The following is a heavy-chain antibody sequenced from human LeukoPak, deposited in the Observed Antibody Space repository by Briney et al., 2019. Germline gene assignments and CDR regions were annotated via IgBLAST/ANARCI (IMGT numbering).Heavy chain of an antibody. Sequence: SVNVSCTASGGTFSIYAISWVRQAPGQGLEWMGGIIPIFGTANYAQKFQGRVTITADESTSTAYMELSSLRSEDTAVYYCARDEWGYQLLFFWGQGTLVTVSS. J-gene: IGHJ4*02. CDR3: ARDEWGYQLLFF. D-gene: IGHD2-2*01. CDR2: IIPIFGTA. V-gene: IGHV1-69*13. CDR1: GGTFSIYA.